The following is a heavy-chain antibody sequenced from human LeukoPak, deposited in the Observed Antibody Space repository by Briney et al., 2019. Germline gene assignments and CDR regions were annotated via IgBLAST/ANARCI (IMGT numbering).Heavy chain of an antibody. J-gene: IGHJ4*02. D-gene: IGHD1-26*01. V-gene: IGHV4-38-2*02. CDR1: GYSIRSGYY. CDR3: ARDRESSPWELLLDY. Sequence: SETLSLTCAVSGYSIRSGYYWAWIRQPPGKGLEWIGSLHHTRSTYYNPSLKSRVSMSVDRSNNNFSLKLCTVTASDTAVYYCARDRESSPWELLLDYWGQGILVTVSS. CDR2: LHHTRST.